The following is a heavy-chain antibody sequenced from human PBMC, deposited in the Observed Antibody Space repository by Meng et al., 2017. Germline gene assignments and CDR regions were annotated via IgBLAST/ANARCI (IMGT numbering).Heavy chain of an antibody. J-gene: IGHJ4*02. D-gene: IGHD7-27*01. CDR3: ARDGRSWD. CDR2: IYPSGTT. Sequence: QLQSEQRVPGRVKPSGTPSLPCAVSGGSISSSNWWSWVRQPPGKGLEWIGEIYPSGTTNYNPSLKSRVTISVDKSKNQFSLKLSSVTAADTAVYYCARDGRSWDWGQGTLVTVSS. V-gene: IGHV4-4*02. CDR1: GGSISSSNW.